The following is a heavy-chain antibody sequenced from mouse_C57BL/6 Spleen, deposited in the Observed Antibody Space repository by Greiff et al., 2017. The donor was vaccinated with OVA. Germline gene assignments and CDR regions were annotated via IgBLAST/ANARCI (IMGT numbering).Heavy chain of an antibody. D-gene: IGHD1-1*01. Sequence: LQESGAELVKPGASVKLSCKASGYTFTEYTIHWVKQRSGQGLEWIGWFYPGSGSIKYNEKFKDKATLTADKSSSTVYMELSRLTSEDSAVYVCARHEDGYYCSSYRTWFAYWGQGTLVTVSA. CDR2: FYPGSGSI. CDR3: ARHEDGYYCSSYRTWFAY. CDR1: GYTFTEYT. V-gene: IGHV1-62-2*01. J-gene: IGHJ3*01.